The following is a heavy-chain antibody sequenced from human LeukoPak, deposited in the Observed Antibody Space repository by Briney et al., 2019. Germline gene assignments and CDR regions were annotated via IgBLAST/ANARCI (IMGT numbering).Heavy chain of an antibody. D-gene: IGHD2-21*02. CDR2: ISYDGSNK. CDR3: AISWGVTAGAFDI. Sequence: XASGFTFSXXXXXWVRXAPGXXXXXXAVISYDGSNKYYADSVKGRFTISRDNSKNTLYLQMNSLRAEDTAVYYCAISWGVTAGAFDIWGQGTMVTVSS. CDR1: GFTFSXXX. J-gene: IGHJ3*02. V-gene: IGHV3-30*03.